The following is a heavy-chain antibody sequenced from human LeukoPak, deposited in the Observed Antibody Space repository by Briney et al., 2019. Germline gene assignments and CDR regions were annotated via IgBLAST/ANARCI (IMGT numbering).Heavy chain of an antibody. Sequence: GGSLKLSCAASGFTFSGSAMHWVRQASGKGLEWVGRIRSKANSYATAYAASVKGRFTISRDDSKNTAYLQMNSLKIEDTAVYYCTRPYSSGWYSYYGMDVWGQGTTVTVSS. CDR2: IRSKANSYAT. CDR3: TRPYSSGWYSYYGMDV. D-gene: IGHD6-19*01. CDR1: GFTFSGSA. J-gene: IGHJ6*02. V-gene: IGHV3-73*01.